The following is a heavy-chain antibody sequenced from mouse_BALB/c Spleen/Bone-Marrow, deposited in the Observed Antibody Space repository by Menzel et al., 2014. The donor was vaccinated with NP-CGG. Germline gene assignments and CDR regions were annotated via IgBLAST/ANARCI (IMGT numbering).Heavy chain of an antibody. CDR1: GFTFSDFY. CDR3: ARDVGYGNYFVY. CDR2: SRNKAKYYTT. D-gene: IGHD2-10*02. J-gene: IGHJ3*01. Sequence: DVQLQESGGGLVQPGDSLRLSCATSGFTFSDFYMEWVRQPPGKRLEWIAASRNKAKYYTTEYSASVKGRFIVSGDTSQSVLYLRMNALRAEDTAIYYCARDVGYGNYFVYWGQGTLVTVSA. V-gene: IGHV7-1*02.